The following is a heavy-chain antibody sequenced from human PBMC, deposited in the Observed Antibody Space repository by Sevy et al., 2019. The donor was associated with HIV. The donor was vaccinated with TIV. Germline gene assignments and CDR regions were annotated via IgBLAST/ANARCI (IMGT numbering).Heavy chain of an antibody. J-gene: IGHJ4*02. D-gene: IGHD3-16*01. Sequence: GGSLRLSCVASEFSFRHYSMSWVRQAPGKGLEWVSAVSGDGGNTYYLDSLKGRFTVSRDNSRNTLYLQMNSLRVEDTAIYYCAKDSLFGGCSSFDLWGQGTLVTVSS. CDR1: EFSFRHYS. V-gene: IGHV3-23*01. CDR3: AKDSLFGGCSSFDL. CDR2: VSGDGGNT.